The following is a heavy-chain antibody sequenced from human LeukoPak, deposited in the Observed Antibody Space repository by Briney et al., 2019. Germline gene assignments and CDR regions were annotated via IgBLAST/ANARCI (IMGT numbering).Heavy chain of an antibody. Sequence: ASVKVSCKASGGTFSSYAISWVRQAPGQGLEWMGRINPNSGGTNYAQKFQGRVTMTRDTSISTAYMELSRLRSDDTAVYYCARDLGVTTRSRGLDYWGQGTLVTVSS. CDR1: GGTFSSYA. J-gene: IGHJ4*02. CDR3: ARDLGVTTRSRGLDY. CDR2: INPNSGGT. D-gene: IGHD3-16*01. V-gene: IGHV1-2*06.